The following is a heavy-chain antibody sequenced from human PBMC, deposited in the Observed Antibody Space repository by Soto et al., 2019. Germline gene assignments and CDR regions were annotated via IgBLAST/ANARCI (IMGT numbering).Heavy chain of an antibody. Sequence: ASVKVSCKASGYTFTSYGISWVRQAPGQGLEWMGSISAYNGNTNYAQKLQGRVTMTTDTSTSTAYMELRSLRSDDTAVYFCASKGCSSTTCSDYFYYYGMDVWGQGTTVTVSS. V-gene: IGHV1-18*01. J-gene: IGHJ6*02. D-gene: IGHD2-2*01. CDR2: ISAYNGNT. CDR1: GYTFTSYG. CDR3: ASKGCSSTTCSDYFYYYGMDV.